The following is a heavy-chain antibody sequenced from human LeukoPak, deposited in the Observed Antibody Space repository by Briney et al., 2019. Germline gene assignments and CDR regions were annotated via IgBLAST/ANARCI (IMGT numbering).Heavy chain of an antibody. V-gene: IGHV4-30-4*08. D-gene: IGHD3-3*01. CDR2: IYYSVST. Sequence: KSSETLSLTCTVSGGSISSGDYYWGWIRQPPGKGLEWIGYIYYSVSTYYNPSLKSRVTISVDTSTSQFSLKLSSVTAADTAVYYCATVTSEDLRFLEWLLQPPYYFDYWGERAPGTVSS. CDR3: ATVTSEDLRFLEWLLQPPYYFDY. CDR1: GGSISSGDYY. J-gene: IGHJ4*02.